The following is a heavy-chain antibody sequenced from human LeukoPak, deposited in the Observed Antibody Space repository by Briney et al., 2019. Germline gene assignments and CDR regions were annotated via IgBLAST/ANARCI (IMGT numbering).Heavy chain of an antibody. CDR3: SGARFGEKDY. CDR1: GFTFSSYA. CDR2: ISSSSSYI. J-gene: IGHJ4*02. D-gene: IGHD3-10*01. Sequence: GGSLRLSCAASGFTFSSYAMSWVRQAPGKGLEWVSSISSSSSYIYYADSVKGRFTISRDNAKNSLYLQMNSLRAEDTAVYYCSGARFGEKDYWGQGTLVTVSS. V-gene: IGHV3-21*01.